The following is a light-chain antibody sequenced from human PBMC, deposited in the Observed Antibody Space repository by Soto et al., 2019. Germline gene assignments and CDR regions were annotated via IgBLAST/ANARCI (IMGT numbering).Light chain of an antibody. Sequence: DLQMTQSPSSLSASVGDRVIIICRASQSISSYLNWYQQKPGKAPKLLIYAGSSLQSGVPSRFSGSGSGTDFILTISSLQLEVFATYFCQQTYSTPRTFGQGTKLEIK. CDR1: QSISSY. J-gene: IGKJ2*01. CDR2: AGS. CDR3: QQTYSTPRT. V-gene: IGKV1-39*01.